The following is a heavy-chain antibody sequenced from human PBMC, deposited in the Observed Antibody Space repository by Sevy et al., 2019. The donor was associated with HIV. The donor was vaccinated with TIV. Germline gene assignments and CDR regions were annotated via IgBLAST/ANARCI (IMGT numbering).Heavy chain of an antibody. J-gene: IGHJ4*02. CDR1: GYSFSTYW. CDR3: AKKATVGLTMTEFDH. CDR2: VYPGDSET. V-gene: IGHV5-51*01. D-gene: IGHD4-17*01. Sequence: HGESLKISCKASGYSFSTYWIGWVRQMPGRGLEWMGIVYPGDSETKYSPSFQGQVTISADKSVSTAYLQWSSLKASDSGMYYCAKKATVGLTMTEFDHWGQGTLVTVSS.